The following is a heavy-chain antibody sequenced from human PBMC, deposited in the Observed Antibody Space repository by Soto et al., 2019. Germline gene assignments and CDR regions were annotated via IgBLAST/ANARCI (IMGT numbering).Heavy chain of an antibody. D-gene: IGHD1-7*01. V-gene: IGHV1-18*01. CDR1: GYTFTSYG. CDR2: ISAYNGNT. J-gene: IGHJ5*02. CDR3: ARDLAGITGTTVWFDP. Sequence: ASVKVSCKASGYTFTSYGISWVRQAPGQGLEWMGWISAYNGNTNYAQKLQGRVTMTTDTSTSTAYMELRSLRSEDTAVYYCARDLAGITGTTVWFDPWGQGTLVTVSS.